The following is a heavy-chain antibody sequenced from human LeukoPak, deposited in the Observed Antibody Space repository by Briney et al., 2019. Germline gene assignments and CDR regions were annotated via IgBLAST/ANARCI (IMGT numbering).Heavy chain of an antibody. CDR3: ARGPRIAVAGTGGWFDP. J-gene: IGHJ5*02. CDR1: GGSFSGYY. CDR2: INHSGST. V-gene: IGHV4-34*01. Sequence: SETLSLTCAVYGGSFSGYYWSWIRQPPGKGLEGIGEINHSGSTNYNPSLKSRVTISVDTSKNQFSLKLSSVTAADTAVYYCARGPRIAVAGTGGWFDPWGQGTLVTVSS. D-gene: IGHD6-19*01.